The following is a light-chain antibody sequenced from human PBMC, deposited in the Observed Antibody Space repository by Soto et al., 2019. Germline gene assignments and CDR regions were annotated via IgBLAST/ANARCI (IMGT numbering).Light chain of an antibody. J-gene: IGLJ1*01. CDR2: DVS. V-gene: IGLV2-14*01. CDR1: ISDVGGYDY. Sequence: QSALTQPASVSGSPGQSITISCTGTISDVGGYDYVSWYQQHPGKAPQLMIYDVSNRPSGVSNRFSGSKSGNTASLTISGLQADDEADYYCSSYTTSSTYVFGTGTKVTLL. CDR3: SSYTTSSTYV.